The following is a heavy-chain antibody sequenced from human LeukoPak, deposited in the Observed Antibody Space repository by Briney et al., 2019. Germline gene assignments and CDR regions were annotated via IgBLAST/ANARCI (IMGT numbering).Heavy chain of an antibody. V-gene: IGHV4-61*01. CDR2: IYYSGST. CDR3: ARDCSSTSCYLRLYGMDV. D-gene: IGHD2-2*01. Sequence: SETLSLTCTVSGGSVSSGSYYWSWIRRPPGKGLEWIGYIYYSGSTNYNPSLKSRVTISVDTSKNQFSLKLSSVTAADTAVYYCARDCSSTSCYLRLYGMDVWGKGTTVTVSS. CDR1: GGSVSSGSYY. J-gene: IGHJ6*04.